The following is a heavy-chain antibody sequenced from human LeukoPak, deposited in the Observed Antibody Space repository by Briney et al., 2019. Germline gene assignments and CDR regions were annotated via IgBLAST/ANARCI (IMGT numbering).Heavy chain of an antibody. J-gene: IGHJ4*02. V-gene: IGHV4-59*01. CDR3: ARDSGYYYDSSGPVFDY. CDR1: GGSISSYY. Sequence: KPSETLSLTCTVSGGSISSYYWSWIRQPPGKGLEWIGYIYYSGSTNYNPSLKSRVTISVDTSKNQFSLKLSSVTAADTAVYYCARDSGYYYDSSGPVFDYWGQGTLVTVSS. D-gene: IGHD3-22*01. CDR2: IYYSGST.